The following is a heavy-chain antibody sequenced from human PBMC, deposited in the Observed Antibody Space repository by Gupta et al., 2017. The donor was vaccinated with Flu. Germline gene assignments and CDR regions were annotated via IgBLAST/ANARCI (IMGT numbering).Heavy chain of an antibody. CDR3: SRQYSGVSHYRSWDFDV. Sequence: ISSSNHYWGWIRLPPGKGREWIRSIYYSGTTDCNPSLKSRVSIYVDTDKKPFYLKLRCVHDAEKAVYYWSRQYSGVSHYRSWDFDVWGGGALVVVSS. J-gene: IGHJ2*01. CDR2: IYYSGTT. D-gene: IGHD4-17*01. CDR1: ISSSNHY. V-gene: IGHV4-39*01.